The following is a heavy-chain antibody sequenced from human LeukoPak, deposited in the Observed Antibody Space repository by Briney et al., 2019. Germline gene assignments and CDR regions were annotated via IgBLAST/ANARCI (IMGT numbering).Heavy chain of an antibody. D-gene: IGHD2-15*01. Sequence: SGGSLRLSCAASGFTFDDYGMSWVRQAPGKGLEWVSGINWNGGISGYAASLKGRFTIPRDNAKTSLYLQMNSLRAEDTALYYCARDGGYCSGGSCYSDAFDIWGQGTMVTVSS. V-gene: IGHV3-20*04. CDR1: GFTFDDYG. CDR2: INWNGGIS. J-gene: IGHJ3*02. CDR3: ARDGGYCSGGSCYSDAFDI.